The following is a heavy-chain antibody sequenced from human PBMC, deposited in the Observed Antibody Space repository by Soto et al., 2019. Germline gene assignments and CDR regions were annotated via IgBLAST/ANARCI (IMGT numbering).Heavy chain of an antibody. J-gene: IGHJ4*02. D-gene: IGHD6-19*01. Sequence: QVQLVESGGGVVQPGRSLRLSCAASGFTFRTYGMHWVRQAPGKGLEWVADISYDGTKKYYSDSVKGRFTISRDNSKNTLYLQMNSLSTEDSAVYYCAQEAPGGWHFFDTWGQGTLVSVS. CDR2: ISYDGTKK. CDR3: AQEAPGGWHFFDT. CDR1: GFTFRTYG. V-gene: IGHV3-30*18.